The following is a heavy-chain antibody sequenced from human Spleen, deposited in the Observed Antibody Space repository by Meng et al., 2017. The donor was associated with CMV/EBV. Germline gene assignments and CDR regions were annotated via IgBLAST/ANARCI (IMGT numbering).Heavy chain of an antibody. CDR1: GYTFTAYY. CDR2: INPDSGGT. CDR3: ARDLSWNDVGWFDP. V-gene: IGHV1-2*02. D-gene: IGHD1-1*01. J-gene: IGHJ5*02. Sequence: ASVKVSCKASGYTFTAYYMHWVRQAPGQGLEWMGWINPDSGGTNYAQNFQGRVTMTRDTSISTAYMELTSLRSDDTAVFYCARDLSWNDVGWFDPWGQGTLVTVSS.